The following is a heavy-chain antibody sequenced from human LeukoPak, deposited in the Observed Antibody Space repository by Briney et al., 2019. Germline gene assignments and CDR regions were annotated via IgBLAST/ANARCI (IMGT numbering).Heavy chain of an antibody. J-gene: IGHJ6*03. V-gene: IGHV3-30*02. CDR3: AKEGPEGYYYYYYMDV. Sequence: GGSLRLSCAASGFTFSSYGMHWVRQAPGKGLEWVAFIRYDGSNKYYADSVKGRFTISRDNSKNTLYLQMNSLRAEDTAVYYCAKEGPEGYYYYYYMDVWGKGTTVTISS. CDR2: IRYDGSNK. CDR1: GFTFSSYG. D-gene: IGHD1-14*01.